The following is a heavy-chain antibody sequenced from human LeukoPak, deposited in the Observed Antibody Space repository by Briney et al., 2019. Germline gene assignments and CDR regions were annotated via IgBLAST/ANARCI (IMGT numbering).Heavy chain of an antibody. Sequence: SETLSLTCTVSGVSISSSTYYWSWIRQPPGKGLEWIGEINHSGSTNYNPSLKSRVTISVDTSKNQFSLKLSSVTAADTAVYYCARRRFVRGPDVVNPFDYWGQGTLVTVSS. CDR2: INHSGST. V-gene: IGHV4-39*01. CDR3: ARRRFVRGPDVVNPFDY. J-gene: IGHJ4*02. CDR1: GVSISSSTYY. D-gene: IGHD2-8*01.